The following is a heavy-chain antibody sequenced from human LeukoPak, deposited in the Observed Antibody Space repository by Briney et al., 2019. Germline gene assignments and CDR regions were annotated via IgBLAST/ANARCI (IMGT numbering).Heavy chain of an antibody. CDR1: GFTFSSYG. V-gene: IGHV3-20*04. CDR3: ARPTHCDFWSGPDY. D-gene: IGHD3-3*01. J-gene: IGHJ4*02. Sequence: PGGSLRLSCAASGFTFSSYGMSWVRQAPGKGLEWVSGINWNGGSTGYADSVKGRFTISRDNAKKPRYLQMNSLRAEDTALYYCARPTHCDFWSGPDYWGQGTLVTVSS. CDR2: INWNGGST.